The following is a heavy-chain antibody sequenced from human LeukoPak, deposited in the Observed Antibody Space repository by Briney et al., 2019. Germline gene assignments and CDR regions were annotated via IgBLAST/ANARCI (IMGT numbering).Heavy chain of an antibody. Sequence: GGSLRLSCAASGFTFSSYGMHWVRQAPGKGLEWVAFIRYDGSNKYYADSVKGRFTISRDNSKNTLYLQMNSLRAEDTAVYYCAKDKGRDIVVVPAAIEDVWGKGTTVIVSS. CDR3: AKDKGRDIVVVPAAIEDV. D-gene: IGHD2-2*01. J-gene: IGHJ6*04. CDR2: IRYDGSNK. V-gene: IGHV3-30*02. CDR1: GFTFSSYG.